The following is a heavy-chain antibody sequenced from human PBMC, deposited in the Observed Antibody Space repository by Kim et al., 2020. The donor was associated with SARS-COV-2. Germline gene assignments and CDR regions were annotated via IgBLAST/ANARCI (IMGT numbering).Heavy chain of an antibody. CDR2: ISSSSTI. D-gene: IGHD6-13*01. J-gene: IGHJ6*02. CDR3: ATVPYSSSWYPYYYYGMDV. Sequence: GGSLRLSCAASGFTFSSYSMNWVRQAPGKGLEWVSYISSSSTIYYADSVKGRFTISRDNAKNSLYLQMNSLRDEDTAVYYCATVPYSSSWYPYYYYGMDVWGQGTTVTVSS. V-gene: IGHV3-48*02. CDR1: GFTFSSYS.